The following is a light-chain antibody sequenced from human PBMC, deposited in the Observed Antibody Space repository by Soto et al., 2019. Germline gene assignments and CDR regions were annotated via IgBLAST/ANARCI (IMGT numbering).Light chain of an antibody. Sequence: QSALTQPRSVSGSPGQSVTISCTGTKNDIGVYDFVSWYQHHPGKAPRLIIYEVVQRPSGVPDRFSGSKSGNTASLTASGLQAADEADYFCKSYAGSNTYVFGSGTKLTVL. J-gene: IGLJ1*01. CDR1: KNDIGVYDF. CDR3: KSYAGSNTYV. V-gene: IGLV2-8*01. CDR2: EVV.